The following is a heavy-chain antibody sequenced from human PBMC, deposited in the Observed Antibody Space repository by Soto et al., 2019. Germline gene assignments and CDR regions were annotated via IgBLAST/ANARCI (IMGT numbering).Heavy chain of an antibody. CDR1: GGSISSSSYY. V-gene: IGHV4-39*01. J-gene: IGHJ3*02. D-gene: IGHD3-10*01. CDR3: ARRALRARWPSDAFDI. CDR2: IYYSGST. Sequence: SDALSLTCTVSGGSISSSSYYWGWIREPEGKGLEWIGSIYYSGSTSYNPSLKSRVTISVDTSKNQFSLKLSSVTAADTAVYYXARRALRARWPSDAFDIWGQGTMVTVSS.